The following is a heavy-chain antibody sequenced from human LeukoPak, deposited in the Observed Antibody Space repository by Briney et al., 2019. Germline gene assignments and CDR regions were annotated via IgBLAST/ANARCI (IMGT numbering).Heavy chain of an antibody. Sequence: QPGGSLLLSCAASGFTFSSYAMSWVRQAPGKGLEWVSAISGSGGSTYYADSVKGRFTISRDNSRNTLYLQMNSLRAEDTAVYYCAKNTNWNGGFDYWGQGTLVTVSS. CDR2: ISGSGGST. V-gene: IGHV3-23*01. D-gene: IGHD1-1*01. CDR3: AKNTNWNGGFDY. J-gene: IGHJ4*02. CDR1: GFTFSSYA.